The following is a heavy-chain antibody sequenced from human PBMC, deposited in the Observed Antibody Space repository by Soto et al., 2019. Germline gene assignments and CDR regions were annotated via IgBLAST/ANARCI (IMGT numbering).Heavy chain of an antibody. D-gene: IGHD1-20*01. CDR1: GYTFSTRG. CDR2: IRPDNGNR. Sequence: VQVLQSGPAAKRPGASVTVSCKTSGYTFSTRGISWVRQAPGQGLEWVGWIRPDNGNRKSAQRLKGRVTLTTDTSASTAYMELRSLTSDDTAMYYCARDTESNRYNDWGQGTLVTVSS. J-gene: IGHJ1*01. CDR3: ARDTESNRYND. V-gene: IGHV1-18*01.